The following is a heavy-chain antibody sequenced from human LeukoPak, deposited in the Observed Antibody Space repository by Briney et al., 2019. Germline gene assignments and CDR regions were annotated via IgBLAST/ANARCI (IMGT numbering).Heavy chain of an antibody. CDR3: ARGRLVGASLRYDAFDI. J-gene: IGHJ3*02. CDR1: GFTFSTYG. V-gene: IGHV3-30*03. Sequence: PGRSLRLSCAASGFTFSTYGMHWVRQAPGKGLEWVAVISYDGSNKYYADSVKGRFTISRDNSKNTLYLQMNSLRAEDTAVYYCARGRLVGASLRYDAFDIWGQGTMVTVSS. D-gene: IGHD1-26*01. CDR2: ISYDGSNK.